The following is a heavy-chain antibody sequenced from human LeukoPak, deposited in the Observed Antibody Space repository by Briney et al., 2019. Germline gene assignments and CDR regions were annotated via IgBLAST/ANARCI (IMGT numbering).Heavy chain of an antibody. CDR1: GGSFSGYY. CDR3: ARGRGSANYYGSGSYVDY. Sequence: SETLSLTCAVYGGSFSGYYWSWIRQPPGKGLEWIGEINHSGSTNYNPSLKSRVTISVDTSKNQFSLKLSSVTAADTAVYYCARGRGSANYYGSGSYVDYWGRGTLVTVSS. V-gene: IGHV4-34*01. J-gene: IGHJ4*02. D-gene: IGHD3-10*01. CDR2: INHSGST.